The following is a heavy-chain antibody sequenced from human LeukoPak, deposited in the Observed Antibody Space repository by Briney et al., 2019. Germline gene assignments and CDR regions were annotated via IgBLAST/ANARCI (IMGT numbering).Heavy chain of an antibody. D-gene: IGHD3-3*01. J-gene: IGHJ4*02. V-gene: IGHV4-59*01. CDR1: GGSISSYY. Sequence: SETLSLTCTVSGGSISSYYWGWIRQPPGKGLEWIGYIYYSGSTNYNPSLKSRVTISVDTSKNQFSLKLSSVTAADTAVYYCARDEAYYDFWSGYYYYWGQGTLVTVSS. CDR3: ARDEAYYDFWSGYYYY. CDR2: IYYSGST.